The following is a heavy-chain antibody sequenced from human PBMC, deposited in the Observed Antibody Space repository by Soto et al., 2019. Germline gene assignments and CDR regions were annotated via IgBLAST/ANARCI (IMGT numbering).Heavy chain of an antibody. CDR3: ARDLNWAFDH. Sequence: VGSLRLSCAASGFPFSSKSVNWVRQAPGKGLEWVSYIRGSGTTTRYADSVKGRFTLSRDNAKNSMFLDMNSLTDEDTAVYYCARDLNWAFDHWGRGTLANVSP. V-gene: IGHV3-48*02. D-gene: IGHD3-16*01. CDR1: GFPFSSKS. J-gene: IGHJ5*02. CDR2: IRGSGTTT.